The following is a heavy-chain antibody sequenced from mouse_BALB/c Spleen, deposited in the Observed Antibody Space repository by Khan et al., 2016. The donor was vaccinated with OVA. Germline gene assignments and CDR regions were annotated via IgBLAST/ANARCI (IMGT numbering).Heavy chain of an antibody. J-gene: IGHJ3*01. Sequence: EVQVVESGGDLVKPGGSLKLSCAASGFTFSSYSMSWVRQTPDKRLEWVASISSGGDYTYYPDSVKGRFTISRDNAKNTLYLQMSDLKTEDTATYYCADHVPRAFAYWGQGTLVTVSA. V-gene: IGHV5-6*01. CDR2: ISSGGDYT. CDR1: GFTFSSYS. D-gene: IGHD3-3*01. CDR3: ADHVPRAFAY.